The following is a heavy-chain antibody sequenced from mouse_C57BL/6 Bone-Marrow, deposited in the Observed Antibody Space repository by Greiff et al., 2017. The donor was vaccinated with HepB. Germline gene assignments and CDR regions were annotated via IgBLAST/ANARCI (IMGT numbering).Heavy chain of an antibody. CDR1: GYTFTSYW. CDR2: IHPNSGST. J-gene: IGHJ2*01. D-gene: IGHD2-4*01. V-gene: IGHV1-64*01. CDR3: TRRGIYDYALYY. Sequence: QVQLQQSGAELVKPGASVKLSCKASGYTFTSYWMHWVKQRPGQGLEWIGMIHPNSGSTNYNEKFKSKATLTVDKSSSTADMQLSSLTSADSAVYYWTRRGIYDYALYYWGQGTTLTVSS.